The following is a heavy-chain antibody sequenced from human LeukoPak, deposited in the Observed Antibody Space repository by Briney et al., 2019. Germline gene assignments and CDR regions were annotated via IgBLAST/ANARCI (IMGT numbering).Heavy chain of an antibody. V-gene: IGHV3-9*01. CDR3: AKGGMLKWELHSDFLCDI. CDR2: ISWNSGSI. J-gene: IGHJ3*02. D-gene: IGHD1-26*01. Sequence: PGRSLRLSCAASGFTFDDYAMHWVRQAPGKGLEWVSGISWNSGSIGYADSVKGRFTISRDNAKNSLYLQMNSLRAEDTALYYCAKGGMLKWELHSDFLCDIWGQGTMVTVSS. CDR1: GFTFDDYA.